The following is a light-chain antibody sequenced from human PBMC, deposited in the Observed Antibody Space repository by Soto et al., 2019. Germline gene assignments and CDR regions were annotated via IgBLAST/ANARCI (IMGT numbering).Light chain of an antibody. Sequence: DIQMTQSPSTLSASVGDRVTITCRASQSIGDDLAWYQQKPGKAPKLLIFKASTLESGVPSRFSGSGSGTEFTLTISSLQSDDFATYICQQYKSYSTFGLGTKVEI. CDR2: KAS. CDR3: QQYKSYST. CDR1: QSIGDD. V-gene: IGKV1-5*03. J-gene: IGKJ1*01.